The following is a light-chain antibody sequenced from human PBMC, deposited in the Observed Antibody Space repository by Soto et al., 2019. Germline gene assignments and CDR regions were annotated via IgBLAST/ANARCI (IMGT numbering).Light chain of an antibody. CDR3: QHRSNWQT. CDR1: QSVSSSY. Sequence: EIVLTQSPGTLSLSPGERATLSCRASQSVSSSYLAWYQQKPGQAPRLLIYDASNRATGIPARFSGSGSGTEFTLTISSLDPEDFAVDYCQHRSNWQTFGQGTKVDNK. J-gene: IGKJ1*01. CDR2: DAS. V-gene: IGKV3D-20*02.